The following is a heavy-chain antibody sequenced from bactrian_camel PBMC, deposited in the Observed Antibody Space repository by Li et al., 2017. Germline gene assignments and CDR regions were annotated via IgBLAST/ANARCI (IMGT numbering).Heavy chain of an antibody. CDR2: ISSDGSST. Sequence: HVQLVESGGGLVQSGGSMRISCVVSGTLFSKAQVTWVRQAPGKGLEWVSSISSDGSSTYYSSAVEGRFTISRDNAKNTLYLQLNSLRTEDTAMYYCALIGQTTEIYWGQGTQVTVS. J-gene: IGHJ4*01. CDR3: ALIGQTTEIY. D-gene: IGHD1*01. CDR1: GTLFSKAQ. V-gene: IGHV3-2*01.